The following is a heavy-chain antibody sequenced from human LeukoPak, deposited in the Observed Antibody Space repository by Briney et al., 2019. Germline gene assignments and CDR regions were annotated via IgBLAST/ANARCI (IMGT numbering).Heavy chain of an antibody. D-gene: IGHD4-11*01. CDR1: GYTFTSYG. CDR2: ISAYNGNT. Sequence: ASVKVSCKASGYTFTSYGISWVREAPGQGLEWMGWISAYNGNTNYAQKLQGRVTMTRVTSTSTAYMELRSLRSDDTAVYYCARPTSGDAFDIWGQGTMVTVSS. V-gene: IGHV1-18*04. J-gene: IGHJ3*02. CDR3: ARPTSGDAFDI.